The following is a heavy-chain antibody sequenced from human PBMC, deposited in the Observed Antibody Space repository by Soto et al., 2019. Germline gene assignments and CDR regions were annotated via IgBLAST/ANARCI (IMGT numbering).Heavy chain of an antibody. J-gene: IGHJ4*02. CDR3: ARGLDVWGGLDYFDY. D-gene: IGHD3-16*01. CDR2: IIPILGIA. CDR1: GGTFSSYT. Sequence: QVQLVQSGAEVKKPGSSVKVSCKASGGTFSSYTISWVRQAPGQGLEWMGRIIPILGIANYAQKFQGRVTITADKSTSTAYMELSSLRSEDTAVYYWARGLDVWGGLDYFDYWGQGTLVTVSS. V-gene: IGHV1-69*02.